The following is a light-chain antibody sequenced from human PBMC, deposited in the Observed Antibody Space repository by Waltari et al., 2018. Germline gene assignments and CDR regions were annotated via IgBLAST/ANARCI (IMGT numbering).Light chain of an antibody. V-gene: IGLV2-14*03. Sequence: QSALTQPASVSASPGQSIPRSCPGTSSHIGGSNYVSWYQQHPAKAPKLIIFAVSQRPSGISNRFSGSKSGNTASLTISGLQAEDESYFYCSSYTTSSTVVFGGGTKLTVL. J-gene: IGLJ2*01. CDR2: AVS. CDR3: SSYTTSSTVV. CDR1: SSHIGGSNY.